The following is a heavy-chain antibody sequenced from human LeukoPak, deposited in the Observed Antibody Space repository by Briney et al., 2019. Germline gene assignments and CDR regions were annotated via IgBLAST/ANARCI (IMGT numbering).Heavy chain of an antibody. CDR2: ISSSSSYT. Sequence: PGGSLRLSCAASGFTFSDYYMSWIRQAPGKGLEWVSYISSSSSYTNYADSVKGRFTISRDNAKNSPYLQMNSLRAEDTAVYYCARVPMVRGVISNVFDYWGQGTLVTVSS. CDR1: GFTFSDYY. J-gene: IGHJ4*02. D-gene: IGHD3-10*01. V-gene: IGHV3-11*06. CDR3: ARVPMVRGVISNVFDY.